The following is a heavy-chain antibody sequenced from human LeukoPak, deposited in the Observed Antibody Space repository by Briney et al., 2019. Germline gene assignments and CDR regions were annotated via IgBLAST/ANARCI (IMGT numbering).Heavy chain of an antibody. CDR1: GFTFSSYA. V-gene: IGHV3-23*01. D-gene: IGHD2-15*01. CDR2: ISGSGGST. Sequence: GGSLRLSCAASGFTFSSYAMSWVHQAPGKGLEWVSAISGSGGSTYYADSVKGRFTISRDNSKNTLYLQMNSLRAEDTAVYYCAKDQGRAPSPEADYWGQGTLVTVSS. CDR3: AKDQGRAPSPEADY. J-gene: IGHJ4*02.